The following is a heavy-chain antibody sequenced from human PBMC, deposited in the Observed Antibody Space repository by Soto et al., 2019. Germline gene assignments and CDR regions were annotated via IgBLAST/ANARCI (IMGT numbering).Heavy chain of an antibody. D-gene: IGHD3-9*01. V-gene: IGHV4-34*01. CDR2: INHSGST. CDR3: ARGLRYFDWLLYKTRFDP. J-gene: IGHJ5*02. Sequence: QVQLQQWGAGLLKPSETLSLTCAVYGGSFSGYYWSWIRQPPGKGLEWIGEINHSGSTNYNPSLKSRVIISVDTSKNQFSLKLSSVTAADTAVYYCARGLRYFDWLLYKTRFDPWGQGTLVTVSS. CDR1: GGSFSGYY.